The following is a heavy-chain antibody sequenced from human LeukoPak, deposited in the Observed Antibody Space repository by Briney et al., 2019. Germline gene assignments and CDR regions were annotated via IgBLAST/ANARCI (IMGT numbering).Heavy chain of an antibody. V-gene: IGHV1-2*02. Sequence: ASVKASCKASGYTFSDYYMHWVRQVPGQGLEWMGWIKPNSGGTQYAQKFQGRVTMTRDTSISTAYVELSRLRSDDTAVYYCARGGFGELGQGYWGQGTLVTVSS. D-gene: IGHD3-10*01. CDR3: ARGGFGELGQGY. J-gene: IGHJ4*02. CDR1: GYTFSDYY. CDR2: IKPNSGGT.